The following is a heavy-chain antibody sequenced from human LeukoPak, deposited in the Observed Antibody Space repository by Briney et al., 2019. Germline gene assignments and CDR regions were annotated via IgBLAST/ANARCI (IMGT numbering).Heavy chain of an antibody. D-gene: IGHD1-26*01. CDR3: ARSRREWELLDY. Sequence: GGSLRLSCAASGFTVSSNYMSWVRQAPGKGLEWVSVIYSGGSTYYADSVKGRFTISRDNSKNTLYLQMNSLRAEDTAVYYCARSRREWELLDYWGQGTLVTVSS. J-gene: IGHJ4*02. CDR1: GFTVSSNY. V-gene: IGHV3-53*01. CDR2: IYSGGST.